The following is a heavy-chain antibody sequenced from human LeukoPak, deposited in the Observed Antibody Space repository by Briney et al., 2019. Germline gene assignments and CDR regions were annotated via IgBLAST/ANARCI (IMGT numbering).Heavy chain of an antibody. D-gene: IGHD3-9*01. CDR1: GFTFSSYG. V-gene: IGHV3-30*02. CDR3: AKVGELRYFEWSPDY. CDR2: IRYDGSNK. J-gene: IGHJ4*02. Sequence: GGSLRLSCAASGFTFSSYGMHWVRQAPGKGLEWVAFIRYDGSNKYYADSVKGRFTISRDNSKNTLFLQMASLRADDTAVYYCAKVGELRYFEWSPDYWGQGTLLTVSS.